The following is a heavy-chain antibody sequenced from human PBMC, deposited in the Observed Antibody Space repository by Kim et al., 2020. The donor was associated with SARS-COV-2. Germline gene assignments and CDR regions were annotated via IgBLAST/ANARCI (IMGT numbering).Heavy chain of an antibody. CDR3: ARGIVVVPAATPPYGMDV. CDR2: IYYSGST. J-gene: IGHJ6*02. V-gene: IGHV4-30-4*01. Sequence: SETLSLTCTVSGGSISSGDYYWSWIRQPPGKGLEWIGYIYYSGSTYYNPSLKSRVTISVDTSKNQFSLKLSSVTAADTAVYYCARGIVVVPAATPPYGMDVWGQGTTVTVSS. D-gene: IGHD2-2*01. CDR1: GGSISSGDYY.